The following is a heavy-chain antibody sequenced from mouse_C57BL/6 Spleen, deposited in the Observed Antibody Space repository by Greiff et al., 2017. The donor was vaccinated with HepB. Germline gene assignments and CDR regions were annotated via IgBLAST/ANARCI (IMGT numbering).Heavy chain of an antibody. CDR2: IDPSDSYT. V-gene: IGHV1-50*01. D-gene: IGHD2-3*01. J-gene: IGHJ3*01. Sequence: QVQLQQPGAELVKPGASVKLSCKASGYTFTSYWMQWVKQRPGQGLEWIGEIDPSDSYTNYNQKFKGKATLTVDTSSSTAYMQLSSLTSEDSAVYYCARSRGYYGSLFAYWGQGTLVTVSA. CDR1: GYTFTSYW. CDR3: ARSRGYYGSLFAY.